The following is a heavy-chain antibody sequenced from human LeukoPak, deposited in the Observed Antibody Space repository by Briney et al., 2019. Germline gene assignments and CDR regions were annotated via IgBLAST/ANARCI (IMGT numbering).Heavy chain of an antibody. Sequence: GGSLRLSCAASGFTFSDYYMCWIRQAPGKGLEWVSYISSSGSTIYYADSVKGRFTISRDNAKNSLYLQMNSLRAEDTAVYYCASNSQGDYGDLSDYYMDVWGKGTTVTVSS. V-gene: IGHV3-11*04. D-gene: IGHD4-17*01. CDR3: ASNSQGDYGDLSDYYMDV. J-gene: IGHJ6*03. CDR2: ISSSGSTI. CDR1: GFTFSDYY.